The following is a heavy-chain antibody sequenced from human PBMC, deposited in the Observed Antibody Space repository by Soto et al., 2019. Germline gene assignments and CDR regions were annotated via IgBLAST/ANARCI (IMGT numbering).Heavy chain of an antibody. Sequence: QVQLVQSGAEVRRPAASVKVSCKTSGNPFMGHYIHWLRQAPGQGFEWLGYIANSGDTKFSQNFQCRVSMSRDTSITTAYMELRGLQSGDTAVYYCAAGGSWYAFWGQGTLVTVSS. D-gene: IGHD6-13*01. J-gene: IGHJ4*02. V-gene: IGHV1-2*02. CDR2: YIANSGDT. CDR1: GNPFMGHY. CDR3: AAGGSWYAF.